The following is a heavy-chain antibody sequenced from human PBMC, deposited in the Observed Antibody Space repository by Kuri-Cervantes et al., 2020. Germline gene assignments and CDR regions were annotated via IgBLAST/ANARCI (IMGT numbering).Heavy chain of an antibody. CDR3: ARDLCSGGSCYDRAFDI. D-gene: IGHD2-15*01. CDR2: IIAIFGAA. CDR1: GGTFSSYA. V-gene: IGHV1-69*06. J-gene: IGHJ3*02. Sequence: SVKVSCKASGGTFSSYAITWVRQAPGQGLEWMGGIIAIFGAANYAQKFQGRVTIRVTIAADKSTSTAYMELSSLRSDDTAVYYCARDLCSGGSCYDRAFDIWGQGTMVTVSS.